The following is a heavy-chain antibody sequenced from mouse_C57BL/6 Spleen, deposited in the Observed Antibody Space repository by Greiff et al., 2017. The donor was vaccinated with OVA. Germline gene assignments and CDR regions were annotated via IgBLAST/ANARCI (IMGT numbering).Heavy chain of an antibody. J-gene: IGHJ2*01. V-gene: IGHV1-54*01. CDR1: GYAFTNYL. CDR2: INPGSGGT. Sequence: QVQLKESGAELVRPGTSVKVSCKASGYAFTNYLIEWVKQRPGQGLEWIGVINPGSGGTNYNEKFKGKATLTADKSSSTAYMQLSSLTSEDSAVYFCAREEGYGNYVGDYWGQGTTLTVSS. D-gene: IGHD2-10*02. CDR3: AREEGYGNYVGDY.